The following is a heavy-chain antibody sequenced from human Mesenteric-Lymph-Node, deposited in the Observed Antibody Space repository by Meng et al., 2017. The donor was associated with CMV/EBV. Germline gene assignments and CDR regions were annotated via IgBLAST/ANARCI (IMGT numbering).Heavy chain of an antibody. J-gene: IGHJ4*02. CDR1: AYSFTSFD. V-gene: IGHV1-8*01. Sequence: ASVKVSCKASAYSFTSFDINWVRQATGQGPEWMGWMNPNSGNTGYAEMFQGRITMTRNTSISTAYMELSGLRSEDTAVYYCARYGVNEYYFDYWGQGTLVTVSS. CDR2: MNPNSGNT. CDR3: ARYGVNEYYFDY. D-gene: IGHD4/OR15-4a*01.